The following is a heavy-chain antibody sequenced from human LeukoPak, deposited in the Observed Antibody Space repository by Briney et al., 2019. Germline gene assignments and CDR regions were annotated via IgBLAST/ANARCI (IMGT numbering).Heavy chain of an antibody. CDR1: GFTFSSYW. V-gene: IGHV3-7*01. Sequence: GGSLRLSCAASGFTFSSYWMTWVRQAPGRGLEWVANIKGDGSEKYYADSVRGQFTISRDNAKNSLYLQMNSLRAEDTAVYYCARDRVNYDSSGYQTYYFDYWGQGTLVTVSS. CDR2: IKGDGSEK. J-gene: IGHJ4*02. D-gene: IGHD3-22*01. CDR3: ARDRVNYDSSGYQTYYFDY.